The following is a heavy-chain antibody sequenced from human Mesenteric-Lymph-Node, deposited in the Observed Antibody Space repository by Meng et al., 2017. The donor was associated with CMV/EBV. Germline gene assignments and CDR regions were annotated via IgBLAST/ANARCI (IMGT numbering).Heavy chain of an antibody. D-gene: IGHD2-21*01. CDR1: GGSISISRYY. CDR3: ARSRILWLPAY. V-gene: IGHV4-39*07. J-gene: IGHJ4*02. CDR2: IYYNVST. Sequence: SETLSLTCTVSGGSISISRYYRGWIRQPPGRGLEWIGSIYYNVSTYYNPSLKSRVSISVDTSKNQFSLKLRSVTAADTAVYYCARSRILWLPAYWGQGTLVTVSS.